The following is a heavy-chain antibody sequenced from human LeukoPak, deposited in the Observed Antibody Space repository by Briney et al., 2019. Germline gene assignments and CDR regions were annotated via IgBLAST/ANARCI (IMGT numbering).Heavy chain of an antibody. CDR2: IYPGDSDT. CDR1: GYTFTNSW. CDR3: ARQSRDGSKTRGYYFDY. J-gene: IGHJ4*02. Sequence: GESLKISCKGSGYTFTNSWIGWVRQMPGKGLEWMGIIYPGDSDTRYSPSFQGQVTISADKSISTVYLQWSSLKASDTAMYYCARQSRDGSKTRGYYFDYWGQGTLVTVSS. V-gene: IGHV5-51*01. D-gene: IGHD3-10*01.